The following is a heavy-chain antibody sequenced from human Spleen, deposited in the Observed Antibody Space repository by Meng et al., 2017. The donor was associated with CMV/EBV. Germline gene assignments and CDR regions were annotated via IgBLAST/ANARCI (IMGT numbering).Heavy chain of an antibody. V-gene: IGHV3-30*04. Sequence: CAASGFTFKNYAMQWVRQAPGKGLEWVAWISYDGSNKYYADSVKGRFTISRDNSKNTLYLQMSSLRPEDTAVYYCARDPEEGISAPDYWGQGALVTVSS. CDR3: ARDPEEGISAPDY. CDR2: ISYDGSNK. J-gene: IGHJ4*02. D-gene: IGHD6-6*01. CDR1: GFTFKNYA.